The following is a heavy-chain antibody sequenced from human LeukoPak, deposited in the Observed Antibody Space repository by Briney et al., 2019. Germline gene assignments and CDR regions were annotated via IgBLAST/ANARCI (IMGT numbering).Heavy chain of an antibody. CDR2: INPNSGGT. D-gene: IGHD6-13*01. J-gene: IGHJ4*02. CDR3: ASIAAPKSGNFDY. Sequence: ASAKVSCKASGYTFTGYYMHWVRQAPGQGLEWMGWINPNSGGTNYAQKFQGRVTMTRDTSISTAYMELSRLRSDDTAVYYCASIAAPKSGNFDYWGQGTLATVSS. V-gene: IGHV1-2*02. CDR1: GYTFTGYY.